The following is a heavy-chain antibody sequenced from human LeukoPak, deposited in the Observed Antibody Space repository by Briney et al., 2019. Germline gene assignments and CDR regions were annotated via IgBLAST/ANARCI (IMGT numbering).Heavy chain of an antibody. CDR1: GFTFSSHA. V-gene: IGHV3-30-3*01. J-gene: IGHJ4*02. CDR3: ARDWGQRGVGATLAN. Sequence: GGSLRLSCAASGFTFSSHAMVWVRQAPGKGLEWVSFISHDGSESFHTESVKGRFTISRDNFKNTVDLQVSGLKEEDTAVYYCARDWGQRGVGATLANWGQGTLVIVSS. D-gene: IGHD1-26*01. CDR2: ISHDGSES.